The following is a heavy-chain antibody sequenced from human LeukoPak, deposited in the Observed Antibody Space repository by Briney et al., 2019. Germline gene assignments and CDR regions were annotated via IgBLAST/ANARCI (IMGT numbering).Heavy chain of an antibody. D-gene: IGHD4-17*01. CDR1: GGTFSSYA. Sequence: SVKVSCKSSGGTFSSYAISWVRQAPGQGLEWMGGIIPIFGTANYAQKFQGRVTITADKSTSTAYMELSSLRSEDTAVYYCAIRPTTVTTFYFDYWGQGTLVTVSS. CDR3: AIRPTTVTTFYFDY. V-gene: IGHV1-69*06. CDR2: IIPIFGTA. J-gene: IGHJ4*02.